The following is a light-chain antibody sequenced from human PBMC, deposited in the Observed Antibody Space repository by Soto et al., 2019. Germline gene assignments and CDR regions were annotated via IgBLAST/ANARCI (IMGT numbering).Light chain of an antibody. CDR2: EVT. CDR3: SSYTSSNSWV. CDR1: SSDIGTYNY. V-gene: IGLV2-14*01. Sequence: QSALTQPASVSGSPAQSITISCTGTSSDIGTYNYVSWYQQHPGTAPKLIIYEVTNRPSGVSAHFSGSKSGNAASLTISGLQAADEADYYCSSYTSSNSWVFGGGTKVTVL. J-gene: IGLJ3*02.